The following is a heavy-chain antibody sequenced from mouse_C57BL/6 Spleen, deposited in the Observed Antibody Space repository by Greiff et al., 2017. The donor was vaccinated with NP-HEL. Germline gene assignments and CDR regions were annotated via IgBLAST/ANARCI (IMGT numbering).Heavy chain of an antibody. CDR3: ARLTTQWGFAY. D-gene: IGHD1-1*01. CDR2: ISGGGGNT. J-gene: IGHJ3*01. CDR1: GFTFSSYT. Sequence: DVMLVESGGGLVKPGGSLKLSCAASGFTFSSYTMSWVRQTPEKRLEWVATISGGGGNTYYPDSVKGRFTISRDNAKNTLYLQMSSLRSEDTALYYCARLTTQWGFAYWGQGTLVTVSA. V-gene: IGHV5-9*01.